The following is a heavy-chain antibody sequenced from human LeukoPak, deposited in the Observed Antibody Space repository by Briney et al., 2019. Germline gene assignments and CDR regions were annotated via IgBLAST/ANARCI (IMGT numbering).Heavy chain of an antibody. D-gene: IGHD1-26*01. CDR2: IYYSGST. Sequence: PSETLSLTCTGSGGSISSYYWSWIRQPPGKGLEGIGYIYYSGSTNYNPSLKSRVTISVDTSKNQFSLKLSSVTAADTAVYYCARGGIVAPNWFDPWGQGTLVTVSS. CDR1: GGSISSYY. J-gene: IGHJ5*02. V-gene: IGHV4-59*01. CDR3: ARGGIVAPNWFDP.